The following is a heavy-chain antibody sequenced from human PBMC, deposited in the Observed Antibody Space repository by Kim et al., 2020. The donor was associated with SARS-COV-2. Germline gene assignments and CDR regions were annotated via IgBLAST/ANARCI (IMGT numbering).Heavy chain of an antibody. CDR3: ARGRKSYYYGSGSYFDY. Sequence: KSRVTISVDPSKNQFSLKLSSVTAADTAVYYCARGRKSYYYGSGSYFDYWGQGTLVTVSS. V-gene: IGHV4-34*01. D-gene: IGHD3-10*01. J-gene: IGHJ4*02.